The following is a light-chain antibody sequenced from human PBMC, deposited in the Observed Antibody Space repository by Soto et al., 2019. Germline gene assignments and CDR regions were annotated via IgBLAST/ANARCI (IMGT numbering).Light chain of an antibody. CDR3: QQCNTYWT. CDR1: QSISSW. CDR2: KAS. V-gene: IGKV1-5*03. Sequence: EIPMTQSPSTLSSSGGDRVTITCRASQSISSWLAWYQQKPGKAPKVLIYKASSLESRVPSRFSGSGSGTEFTLTISSLQPDDSATYYCQQCNTYWTFGQGTKVEIK. J-gene: IGKJ1*01.